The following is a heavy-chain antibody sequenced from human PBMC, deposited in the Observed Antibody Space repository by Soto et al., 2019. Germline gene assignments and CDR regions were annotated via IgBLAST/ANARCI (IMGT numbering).Heavy chain of an antibody. CDR3: ARLGTKAMDV. CDR2: IIPLFGTA. V-gene: IGHV1-69*01. J-gene: IGHJ6*02. D-gene: IGHD2-2*01. Sequence: QVQLVQSGAEVRKPGSSVRVSCKASGGTSDAYTITWVRQAPGQGLEWMGGIIPLFGTANYAQKFQGRVTITADESTTTAHMELSSLRSEDTAVYFCARLGTKAMDVWGQGTTVTISS. CDR1: GGTSDAYT.